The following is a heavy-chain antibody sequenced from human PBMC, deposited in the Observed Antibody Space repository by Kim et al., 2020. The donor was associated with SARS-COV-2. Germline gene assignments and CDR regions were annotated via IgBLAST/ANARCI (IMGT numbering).Heavy chain of an antibody. CDR3: ARDLFLEQRPDGMDV. CDR1: GFTFSRCN. CDR2: ISSGSGNI. J-gene: IGHJ6*02. D-gene: IGHD3-3*01. Sequence: GGSLRLSCAASGFTFSRCNMNWVRQTPGKGLEWVSFISSGSGNIYYADSVKGRFTISRDNAKKSLYLQMNSLRVEDTAVYYCARDLFLEQRPDGMDVWGQGTTVTVSS. V-gene: IGHV3-48*04.